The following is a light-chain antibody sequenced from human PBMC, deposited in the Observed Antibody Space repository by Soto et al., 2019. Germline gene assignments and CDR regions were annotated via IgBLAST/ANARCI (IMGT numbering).Light chain of an antibody. CDR3: QSYDTNNRWV. V-gene: IGLV6-57*01. CDR2: EPN. J-gene: IGLJ3*02. CDR1: SGSIASTY. Sequence: NFMLTQPHSVSESPGKTVTISCTRSSGSIASTYVQWYQQRPGSSPTTVIFEPNQRPSAVSDRFSGSIDSSSNSASLTISGLKTEDEADYYCQSYDTNNRWVFGGGTKVTVL.